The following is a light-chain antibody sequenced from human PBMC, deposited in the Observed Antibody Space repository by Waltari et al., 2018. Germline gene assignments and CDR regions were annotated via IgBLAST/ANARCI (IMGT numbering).Light chain of an antibody. CDR1: QSISSY. CDR3: QQSYSTPQS. CDR2: AAS. V-gene: IGKV1-39*01. Sequence: DIQMTKSPSSLSASVGDRVTITCRASQSISSYLNGYQQKPGKAPKLLIYAASSLQSGVPSRFSGSGSWTDFTRTISSLQPEDVATDYCQQSYSTPQSFGQGTKLEIK. J-gene: IGKJ2*03.